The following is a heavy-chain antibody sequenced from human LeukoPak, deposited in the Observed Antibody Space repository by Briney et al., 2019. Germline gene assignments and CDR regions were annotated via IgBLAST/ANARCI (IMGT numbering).Heavy chain of an antibody. J-gene: IGHJ4*02. V-gene: IGHV3-30*02. D-gene: IGHD6-13*01. CDR1: GFTFSSYG. CDR2: IRFDGSDK. Sequence: GGSLRLSCAASGFTFSSYGMHWVRQAPGKGLEWVAFIRFDGSDKYYADSVKGRFTISRDNAKNSLYLQMNSLRAEDTAVYYCARAHWGLAAAFDYWGQGTLVTVSS. CDR3: ARAHWGLAAAFDY.